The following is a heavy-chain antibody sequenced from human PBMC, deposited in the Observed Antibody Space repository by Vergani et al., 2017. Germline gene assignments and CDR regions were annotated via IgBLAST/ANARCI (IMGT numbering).Heavy chain of an antibody. CDR3: ARGLTGYYNVEVWFDP. CDR1: GGSITSSSYY. Sequence: QLHLQESGPGLVKPSETLSLTCTVSGGSITSSSYYWGWIRQPPGKGLEWIGNIYHSGGAYYNPSLKGRVTISVDTSKNQFSLEVTSVTAADTAVYYCARGLTGYYNVEVWFDPWGQGTLVTVSS. D-gene: IGHD3-9*01. V-gene: IGHV4-39*07. CDR2: IYHSGGA. J-gene: IGHJ5*02.